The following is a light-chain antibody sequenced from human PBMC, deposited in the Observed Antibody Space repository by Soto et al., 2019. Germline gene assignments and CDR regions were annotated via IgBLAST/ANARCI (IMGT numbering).Light chain of an antibody. V-gene: IGKV1-5*01. Sequence: DIQMTQSPSTLSASVGDRVTITCRASQSISSWLAWYQQKPGKAPKLLIYDASSLESGVPSRFSGSGSGTEFTLTISSLQPDDFATYYCQRYSSYSVLGQGSQV. CDR2: DAS. CDR3: QRYSSYSV. J-gene: IGKJ1*01. CDR1: QSISSW.